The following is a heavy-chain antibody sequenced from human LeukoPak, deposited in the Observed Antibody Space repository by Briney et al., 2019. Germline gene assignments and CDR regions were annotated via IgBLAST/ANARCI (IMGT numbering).Heavy chain of an antibody. CDR3: AKGSAGGRPYYFDY. D-gene: IGHD6-13*01. Sequence: GGSLRLSCAVSGFTFSSYAMRWVRQAPGKGLEWVSAIDSSGSYTWYDDSVKGRLTISRDNSKNTLYLQMNSLRAEDTAVYYCAKGSAGGRPYYFDYWGQGTLVPVSS. V-gene: IGHV3-23*05. CDR1: GFTFSSYA. J-gene: IGHJ4*02. CDR2: IDSSGSYT.